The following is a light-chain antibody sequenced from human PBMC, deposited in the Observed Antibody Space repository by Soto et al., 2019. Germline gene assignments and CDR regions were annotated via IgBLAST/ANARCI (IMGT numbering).Light chain of an antibody. CDR2: AAS. Sequence: AIRLTQSPSSFSASTGDRVTITCRASQGISSYLAWYQQKPGKAPKLLIYAASTLQSGVPSRFSGSGSGTDFTLTISCLEPEDFATYYCQQYNSYPPTFGPGTKVDIK. V-gene: IGKV1-8*01. CDR3: QQYNSYPPT. J-gene: IGKJ3*01. CDR1: QGISSY.